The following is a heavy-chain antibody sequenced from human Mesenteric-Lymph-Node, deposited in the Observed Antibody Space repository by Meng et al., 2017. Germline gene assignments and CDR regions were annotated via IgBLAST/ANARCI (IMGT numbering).Heavy chain of an antibody. CDR3: AKDQFSGNREFDY. V-gene: IGHV3-23*01. D-gene: IGHD2/OR15-2a*01. CDR2: ISGSGGST. Sequence: GESLISWAASGFTFSSYAMSWVRQAPGKGLEWVSAISGSGGSTYYADSVKGRFTISRDNSKNTLYLQMNSLRAEDTAVYYCAKDQFSGNREFDYWGQGTLVTVSS. CDR1: GFTFSSYA. J-gene: IGHJ4*02.